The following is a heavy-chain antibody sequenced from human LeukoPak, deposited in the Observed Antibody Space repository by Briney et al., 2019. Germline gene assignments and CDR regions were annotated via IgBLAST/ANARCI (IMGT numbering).Heavy chain of an antibody. CDR3: AKAEGFFGGYYDH. Sequence: GRSLRLSCAASGFIFDDYAIHWVRQAPGKGLEWVSGISWNSGSIGYTDSVKGRFTISRDNAKNSLYLQMNSLRPEDTAFYYCAKAEGFFGGYYDHWGQGTLVTVSS. CDR2: ISWNSGSI. J-gene: IGHJ4*02. CDR1: GFIFDDYA. V-gene: IGHV3-9*01. D-gene: IGHD4-23*01.